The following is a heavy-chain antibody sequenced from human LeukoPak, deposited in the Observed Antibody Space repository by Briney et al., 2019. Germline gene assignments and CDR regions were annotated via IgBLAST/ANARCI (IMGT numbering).Heavy chain of an antibody. CDR3: ARDHDYGDYLYYYGMDV. J-gene: IGHJ6*02. CDR2: INSDGSST. Sequence: GGSLRLSCAASGFTFSSYWMHWVRQAPGKGLVWVPRINSDGSSTSYADSVKGRFTISRDNAKNTLYLQMNSLRAEDTAVYYCARDHDYGDYLYYYGMDVWGQGTTVTVSS. CDR1: GFTFSSYW. V-gene: IGHV3-74*01. D-gene: IGHD4-17*01.